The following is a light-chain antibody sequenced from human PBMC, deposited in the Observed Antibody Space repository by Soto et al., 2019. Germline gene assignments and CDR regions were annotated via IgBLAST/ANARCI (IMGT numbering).Light chain of an antibody. CDR3: AAWDDGLNGVL. V-gene: IGLV1-44*01. Sequence: QSVLTQPPSASGTPGQRVTISCSGSISNIGSNPVNWYQHLPGTAPKLLIYNNNQRPSGVPDRFSGSKSGTSASLAISGLQSEDEADYYCAAWDDGLNGVLFGGGTQLTVL. J-gene: IGLJ2*01. CDR2: NNN. CDR1: ISNIGSNP.